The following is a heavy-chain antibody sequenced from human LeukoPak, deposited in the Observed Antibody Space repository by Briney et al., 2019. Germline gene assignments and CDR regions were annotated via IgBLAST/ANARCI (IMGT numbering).Heavy chain of an antibody. D-gene: IGHD3-22*01. CDR3: ARDERYDSSGYPFDY. CDR1: GYTFTGYF. CDR2: INPNSGGT. Sequence: ASVKVSCKASGYTFTGYFIHWVRQAPGQGLEWMGWINPNSGGTNYAQKFQGRVTMTRDTSISSAYMELSRLRSDDTAVYYCARDERYDSSGYPFDYWGQGTLVTVSS. J-gene: IGHJ4*02. V-gene: IGHV1-2*02.